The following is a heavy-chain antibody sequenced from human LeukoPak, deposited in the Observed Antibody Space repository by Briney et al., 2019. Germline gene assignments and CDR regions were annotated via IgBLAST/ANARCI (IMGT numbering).Heavy chain of an antibody. CDR1: GGSISSHY. J-gene: IGHJ4*02. V-gene: IGHV4-59*11. Sequence: SETLSLTCTVSGGSISSHYWSSLRQPPGKGLEWIGHIYYSGSTNYNPSLRSRVTISVDTTKNQVSLKLSSVTAADTAVYYCARGQHDSSGYCPYDDWGQRTLVTVSS. CDR3: ARGQHDSSGYCPYDD. CDR2: IYYSGST. D-gene: IGHD3-22*01.